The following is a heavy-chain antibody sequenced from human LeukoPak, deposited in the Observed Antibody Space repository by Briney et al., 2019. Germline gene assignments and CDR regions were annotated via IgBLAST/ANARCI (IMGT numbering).Heavy chain of an antibody. Sequence: GASVKVSCKASGYTFTGYYMHWVRQAPGQGLEWMGWINPNSGGTNYAQKFQGRVTMTRDTSISTAYMELSRLRSDDTAVYYCARADYYDRSGYHYFFDYWGQGTLVTVSS. J-gene: IGHJ4*02. D-gene: IGHD3-22*01. V-gene: IGHV1-2*02. CDR3: ARADYYDRSGYHYFFDY. CDR2: INPNSGGT. CDR1: GYTFTGYY.